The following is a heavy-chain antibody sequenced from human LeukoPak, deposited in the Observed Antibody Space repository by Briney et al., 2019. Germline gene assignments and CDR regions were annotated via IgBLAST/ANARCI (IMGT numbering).Heavy chain of an antibody. J-gene: IGHJ5*02. D-gene: IGHD3-10*01. CDR3: ARHGGWFGEPHDNWFDP. CDR2: IYYSGST. Sequence: PSETLSLTCTVSGGSISSYYWSWIRQPPGKGLEWIGYIYYSGSTNYNPSLKSRVTISVDTSKNQFSLKLSSVTAADTAVYYCARHGGWFGEPHDNWFDPWGQGTLVTVSS. CDR1: GGSISSYY. V-gene: IGHV4-59*08.